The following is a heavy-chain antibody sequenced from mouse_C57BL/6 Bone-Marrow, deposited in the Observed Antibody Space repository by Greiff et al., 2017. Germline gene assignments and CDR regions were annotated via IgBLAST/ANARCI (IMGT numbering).Heavy chain of an antibody. CDR1: GYTFTSYW. V-gene: IGHV1-69*01. D-gene: IGHD2-2*01. CDR3: ARIRAYGYGDYAMDY. Sequence: QVQLQQPGAELVMPGASVKLSCKASGYTFTSYWMHWVKQRPGQGLEWIGEIDPSDSYTNYNQKFKGKSTLTVDKSSSTAYMQLSSLTSEDSAVYYCARIRAYGYGDYAMDYWGQGTSVTVSS. J-gene: IGHJ4*01. CDR2: IDPSDSYT.